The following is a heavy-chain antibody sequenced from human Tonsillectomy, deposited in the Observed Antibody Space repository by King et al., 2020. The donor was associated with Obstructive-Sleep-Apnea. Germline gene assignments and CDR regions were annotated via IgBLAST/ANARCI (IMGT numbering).Heavy chain of an antibody. V-gene: IGHV3-48*04. D-gene: IGHD5-12*01. CDR1: GFTFSGQS. CDR3: TRSGRDY. Sequence: EVQLVESGGGLVQPGGSLRRSCAASGFTFSGQSMNWVRQAPGKGLEWLAYISTTSDTMYYEDSVKGRFTISRDNAKNSLYLQMNSLRAEDTAVYYCTRSGRDYWGQGTLVTVSS. J-gene: IGHJ4*02. CDR2: ISTTSDTM.